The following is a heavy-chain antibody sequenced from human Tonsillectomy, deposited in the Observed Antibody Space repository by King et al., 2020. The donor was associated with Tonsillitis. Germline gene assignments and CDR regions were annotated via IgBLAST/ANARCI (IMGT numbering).Heavy chain of an antibody. D-gene: IGHD5-24*01. Sequence: QLVESGAEVKKPGSSVKFSCKASGGTFSSYAISWVRQAPGQGLEWMGGIIPVFGTANYAQKFQGRVKITADKSTSTAPMELSSLGSENTAGYYCARAYGYKYYFDYWGQGTLVTVSS. CDR3: ARAYGYKYYFDY. J-gene: IGHJ4*02. V-gene: IGHV1-69*06. CDR1: GGTFSSYA. CDR2: IIPVFGTA.